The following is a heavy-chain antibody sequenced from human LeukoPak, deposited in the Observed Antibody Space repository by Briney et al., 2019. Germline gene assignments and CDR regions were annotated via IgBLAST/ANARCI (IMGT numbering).Heavy chain of an antibody. CDR3: ARDRPHDY. CDR2: IYTSGNT. CDR1: GGSISSGSYY. V-gene: IGHV4-61*02. Sequence: PSQTLSLTCTVSGGSISSGSYYWSWIRQPAGKGLEWIGRIYTSGNTNYNPSLKSRVTISVDTSKNQFSLKLSSVTAADTAVYYCARDRPHDYWGQGTLVTVSS. J-gene: IGHJ4*02.